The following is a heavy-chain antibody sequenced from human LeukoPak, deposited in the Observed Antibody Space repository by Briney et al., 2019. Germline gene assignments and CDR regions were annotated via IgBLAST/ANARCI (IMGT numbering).Heavy chain of an antibody. D-gene: IGHD5-24*01. V-gene: IGHV4-59*01. CDR3: ARGGGYNSIDY. CDR1: GGSTSSYY. Sequence: SETLSLTCTVSGGSTSSYYWSWIRQPRGKGLEWIGYIYYSGSTNYNPSLKSRVTISVDTSKNQFSLKLSSVTAADTAVYYCARGGGYNSIDYWGQGTLVTVSS. CDR2: IYYSGST. J-gene: IGHJ4*02.